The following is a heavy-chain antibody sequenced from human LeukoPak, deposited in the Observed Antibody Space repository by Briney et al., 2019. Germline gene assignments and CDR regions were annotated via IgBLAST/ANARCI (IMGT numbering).Heavy chain of an antibody. CDR2: VNLQGST. J-gene: IGHJ4*02. CDR3: ARHVDYDSSGYGEY. Sequence: SGTLSLTCGVSGGSITNTNYWTWVRQPPGKGLEGIGAVNLQGSTNYNPSLKSRVTISVATSKNQFSLKLSSVTAAHTAVYYCARHVDYDSSGYGEYWGEGTLVTVSS. D-gene: IGHD3-22*01. V-gene: IGHV4-4*02. CDR1: GGSITNTNY.